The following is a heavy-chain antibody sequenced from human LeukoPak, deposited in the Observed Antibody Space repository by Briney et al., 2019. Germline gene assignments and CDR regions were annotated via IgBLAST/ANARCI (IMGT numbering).Heavy chain of an antibody. D-gene: IGHD3-22*01. V-gene: IGHV4-39*01. CDR3: ARLHYYDSRGYYYGFDY. Sequence: PSETLSLTCTVSGDSISSGNYLWGWIRQPPGKGLEWIGRISYSGNTYYNPSLKSRVTISVDTSKNQFSLKLSSMTAADTAVYYCARLHYYDSRGYYYGFDYWGQGTLVTVSS. CDR1: GDSISSGNYL. J-gene: IGHJ4*02. CDR2: ISYSGNT.